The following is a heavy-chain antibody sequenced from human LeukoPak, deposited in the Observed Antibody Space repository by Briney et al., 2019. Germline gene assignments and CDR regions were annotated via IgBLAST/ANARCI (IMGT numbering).Heavy chain of an antibody. CDR1: GFAFGSYA. J-gene: IGHJ4*02. CDR3: ARDPIGGAPDYFDY. CDR2: IAFDGTEK. Sequence: GGSLRLSCAASGFAFGSYAMNWFRQAPDKGLEWLAVIAFDGTEKYYGNSVRGRFTISRDNSKNTLHLQLNSLRAEDTAVYYCARDPIGGAPDYFDYWGQGTLVTVSS. D-gene: IGHD3-16*01. V-gene: IGHV3-30*04.